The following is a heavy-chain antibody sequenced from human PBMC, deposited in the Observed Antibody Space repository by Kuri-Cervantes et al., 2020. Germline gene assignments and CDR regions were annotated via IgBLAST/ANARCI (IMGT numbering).Heavy chain of an antibody. D-gene: IGHD2-8*01. CDR1: GFTFSSYN. J-gene: IGHJ6*03. V-gene: IGHV3-48*01. CDR3: ARDYCTNGVCAQYYYYYYMDV. Sequence: GGSLRLSCAASGFTFSSYNMNWVRQAPGKGLEWVSYISSSSSTIYYADSVKGRFTISRDNAKNSLYLQMNSLRAEDTAVYYCARDYCTNGVCAQYYYYYYMDVWGKGTTVTVSS. CDR2: ISSSSSTI.